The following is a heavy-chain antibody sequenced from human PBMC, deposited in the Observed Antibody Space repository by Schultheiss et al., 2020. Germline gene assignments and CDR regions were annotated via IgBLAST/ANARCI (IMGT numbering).Heavy chain of an antibody. CDR1: GGSISSDY. V-gene: IGHV4-59*08. J-gene: IGHJ4*02. CDR2: IYDSGST. D-gene: IGHD5-24*01. CDR3: ARGERWSHFDY. Sequence: SQTLSLTCTVSGGSISSDYWSWIRQPPGKGLEWIGYIYDSGSTNYNPSLESRVTISEDTSKNQFSLKLSSVTAADTAVYYCARGERWSHFDYWGQGILVTGS.